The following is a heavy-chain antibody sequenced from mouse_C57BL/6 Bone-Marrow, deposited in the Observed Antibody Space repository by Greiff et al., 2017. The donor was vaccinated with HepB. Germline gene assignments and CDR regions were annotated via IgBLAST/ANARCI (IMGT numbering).Heavy chain of an antibody. CDR3: AREGYDGIDY. J-gene: IGHJ2*01. CDR1: GYSITSGYY. D-gene: IGHD2-2*01. Sequence: ESGPGLVKPSQSLSLTCSVTGYSITSGYYWNWIRQFPGNKLEWMGYISYDGSNNYNPSLKNRISITRDTSKNQFFLKLNSVTTEETATYGCAREGYDGIDYWGQGTTLTVSS. CDR2: ISYDGSN. V-gene: IGHV3-6*01.